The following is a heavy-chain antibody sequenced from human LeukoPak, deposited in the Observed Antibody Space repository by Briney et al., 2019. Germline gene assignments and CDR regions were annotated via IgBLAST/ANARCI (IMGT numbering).Heavy chain of an antibody. CDR3: ARGSASSD. CDR2: ISQSGNT. J-gene: IGHJ4*02. Sequence: PSETLSLTCSVSGYSISSGYYWSWIRQPPGKGLEWIGSISQSGNTFYNPSLKSRVTISVDTSKNQFSLKLSSVTAADTAVYYCARGSASSDWGQGTLVTVSS. CDR1: GYSISSGYY. D-gene: IGHD1-26*01. V-gene: IGHV4-38-2*02.